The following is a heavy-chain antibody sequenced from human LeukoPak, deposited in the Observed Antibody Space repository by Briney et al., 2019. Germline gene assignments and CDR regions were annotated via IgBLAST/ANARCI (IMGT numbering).Heavy chain of an antibody. J-gene: IGHJ3*02. CDR1: GYTFISYG. CDR2: ISAYNGNT. V-gene: IGHV1-18*01. CDR3: AREGASDVFDI. Sequence: ASVKVSCKASGYTFISYGISWVRQAPGQGLEWMGWISAYNGNTNYAQKFRGRVTMTTDTSTSTAYMEVSSLRSEDTAVYYCAREGASDVFDIWGQGTMVTVSS. D-gene: IGHD6-6*01.